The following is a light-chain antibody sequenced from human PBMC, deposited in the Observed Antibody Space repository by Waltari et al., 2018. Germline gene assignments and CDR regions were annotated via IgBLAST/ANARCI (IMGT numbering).Light chain of an antibody. CDR2: DAS. CDR1: QSVSNS. Sequence: EIVLTQSPATLSLSPGERATLSCRASQSVSNSLAWYQQKPGQTPRLLIYDASNRATGIPARFSGSGSGTDFTLTISSLEPEDFAVYYCQHRSNWPLTFGGGTRVEIK. V-gene: IGKV3-11*01. J-gene: IGKJ4*01. CDR3: QHRSNWPLT.